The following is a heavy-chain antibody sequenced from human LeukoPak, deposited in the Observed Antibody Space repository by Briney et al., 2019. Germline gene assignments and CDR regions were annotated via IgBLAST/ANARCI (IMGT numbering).Heavy chain of an antibody. J-gene: IGHJ4*02. CDR3: AKVESSTFDY. Sequence: GGSLRLSCAASGFTFSNFAMNWVRQAPGKGLEWVSAISGSGGRAFYADSVKGRFTISRDNSKNTVYLHVHSLRAEDTAVYYCAKVESSTFDYWGQGTPVTVSS. V-gene: IGHV3-23*01. CDR1: GFTFSNFA. CDR2: ISGSGGRA. D-gene: IGHD6-6*01.